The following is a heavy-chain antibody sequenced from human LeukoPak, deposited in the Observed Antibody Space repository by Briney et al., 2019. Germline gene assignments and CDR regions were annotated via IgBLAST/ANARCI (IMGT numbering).Heavy chain of an antibody. J-gene: IGHJ4*02. V-gene: IGHV3-30*02. D-gene: IGHD5-18*01. Sequence: GVSLRLSCAASGFTFSSYGMHWVRQAPGKGLEWVAFIRYDGSNKYYADSVKGRFTISRDNSKNTLYLQMNSLRAEDTAVYYCAKNRYSYGPFGYWGQGTLVTVSS. CDR1: GFTFSSYG. CDR2: IRYDGSNK. CDR3: AKNRYSYGPFGY.